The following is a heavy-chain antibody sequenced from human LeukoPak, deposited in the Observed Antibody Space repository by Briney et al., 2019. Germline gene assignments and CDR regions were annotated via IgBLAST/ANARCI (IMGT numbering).Heavy chain of an antibody. CDR1: GYTFTSYY. J-gene: IGHJ4*02. Sequence: ASVKVSCKASGYTFTSYYMHWVRQAPGQGLEWMGIINPSGGSTSYAQKFQGRVTITADESTSTAYMELSSLRSEDTAVYYCARGSWNPFDYWGQGTLVTVSS. V-gene: IGHV1-46*01. D-gene: IGHD1-1*01. CDR3: ARGSWNPFDY. CDR2: INPSGGST.